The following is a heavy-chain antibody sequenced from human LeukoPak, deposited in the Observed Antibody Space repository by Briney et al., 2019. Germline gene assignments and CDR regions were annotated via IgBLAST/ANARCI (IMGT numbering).Heavy chain of an antibody. Sequence: PSETLSLTCTVSCVSINGHYWSWIGQPPGKGLEWIGFIYDNESANYKSSLESRVTMTVDTSKNQVSLKLNSVTAADTAVYYCARVLQNYYHLDVWGEGTTVTVSS. D-gene: IGHD3-3*01. CDR3: ARVLQNYYHLDV. CDR2: IYDNESA. V-gene: IGHV4-59*11. J-gene: IGHJ6*03. CDR1: CVSINGHY.